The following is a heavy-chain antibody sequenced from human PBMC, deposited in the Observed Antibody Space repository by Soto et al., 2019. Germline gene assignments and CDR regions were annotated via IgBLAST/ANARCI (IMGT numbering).Heavy chain of an antibody. V-gene: IGHV3-23*01. J-gene: IGHJ3*01. CDR3: AKTRLYDNNDYHRDGFDV. CDR1: GFRFWTYS. CDR2: LSGDGSAT. D-gene: IGHD5-12*01. Sequence: EVKLLESGGGLVQPGESLRRSCAASGFRFWTYSMSWVRQAPGKGLEWVSGLSGDGSATSYADSLKGRFTVSRDNSKDTLFLQMNTLRVEDTAVYYCAKTRLYDNNDYHRDGFDVWGPGTAVTVS.